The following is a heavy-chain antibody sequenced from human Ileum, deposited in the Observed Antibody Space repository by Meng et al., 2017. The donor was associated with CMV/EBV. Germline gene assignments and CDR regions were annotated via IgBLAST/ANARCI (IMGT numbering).Heavy chain of an antibody. CDR3: ASGRLQVTPSALEH. D-gene: IGHD1-1*01. V-gene: IGHV4-34*02. J-gene: IGHJ1*01. Sequence: GQVQQLWVGMLMASETLSLACAVSGEPVNGIFVNWIRQPAGRGLEWIGEVIKRGSTSDSPSLKRRLTISIDMSKRQLCFRVTSVTAAVSAIYYCASGRLQVTPSALEHWGPGTLVTVSS. CDR2: VIKRGST. CDR1: GEPVNGIF.